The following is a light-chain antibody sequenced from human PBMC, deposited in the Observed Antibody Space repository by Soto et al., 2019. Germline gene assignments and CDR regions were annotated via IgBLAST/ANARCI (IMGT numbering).Light chain of an antibody. CDR3: QQRSNWPST. CDR1: QSVSSY. V-gene: IGKV3-11*01. Sequence: EIVVTQSPATLYLSPGERATLSCRASQSVSSYLAWYQQKPGQAPRLLIYDASNRATGIPARFSGSGSGTDFTLTISSLEPEDFAVYYGQQRSNWPSTFGGGTKVEIK. CDR2: DAS. J-gene: IGKJ4*01.